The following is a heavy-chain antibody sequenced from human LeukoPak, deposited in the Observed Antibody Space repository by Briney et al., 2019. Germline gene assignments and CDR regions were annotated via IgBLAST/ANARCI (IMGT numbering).Heavy chain of an antibody. J-gene: IGHJ4*02. Sequence: PGGSLTLSCAASGFTFSGYWMHWVRQAPGKGLVWVSRINTDGSTTTYADSVKGRFTVSRDNAKNTLYLQMNSLRAEDTAVYYCARAGVSYSTDNWGQGTLLTVSS. V-gene: IGHV3-74*01. CDR2: INTDGSTT. D-gene: IGHD2-8*01. CDR3: ARAGVSYSTDN. CDR1: GFTFSGYW.